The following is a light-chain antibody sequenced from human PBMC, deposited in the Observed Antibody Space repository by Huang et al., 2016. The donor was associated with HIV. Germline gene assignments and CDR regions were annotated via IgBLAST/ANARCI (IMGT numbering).Light chain of an antibody. Sequence: EIVMTQSPATLSVSPGDGATLSCRASESVSTNLAWYQQKPGQAPRLLIYGASTRAAGIPATFSGSGSATEFSLTISSLQSEDFAFYHCQQYNTWPWTSGQGTKVEI. V-gene: IGKV3-15*01. CDR2: GAS. CDR1: ESVSTN. J-gene: IGKJ1*01. CDR3: QQYNTWPWT.